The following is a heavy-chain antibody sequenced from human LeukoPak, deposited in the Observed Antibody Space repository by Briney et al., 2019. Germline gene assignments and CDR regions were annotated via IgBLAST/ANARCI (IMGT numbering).Heavy chain of an antibody. CDR2: INQGGNKK. J-gene: IGHJ6*02. CDR1: AFSLNAYW. CDR3: AREQEFTGPGGYYHYFYGLEL. V-gene: IGHV3-7*01. D-gene: IGHD2-15*01. Sequence: GGSLRLSCAASAFSLNAYWVTWVRQAPGKGLEWVANINQGGNKKKYGDSVKGRFSISRDNTRNSVYLQMSSLRAEDTAVYFCAREQEFTGPGGYYHYFYGLELWGQGTTVIVS.